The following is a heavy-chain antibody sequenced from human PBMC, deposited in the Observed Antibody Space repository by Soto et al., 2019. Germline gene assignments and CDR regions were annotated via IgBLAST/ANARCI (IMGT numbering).Heavy chain of an antibody. CDR1: GFTFSSYG. Sequence: PGGSLRLSCAASGFTFSSYGMHWVRQAPGKGLEWVAVISYDGSNKYYADSVKGRFTISRDNSKNTLYLQMNSLRAEDTAVYYCAKDRDYYGMDVWGQGTTVTVSS. CDR2: ISYDGSNK. D-gene: IGHD3-10*01. V-gene: IGHV3-30*18. CDR3: AKDRDYYGMDV. J-gene: IGHJ6*02.